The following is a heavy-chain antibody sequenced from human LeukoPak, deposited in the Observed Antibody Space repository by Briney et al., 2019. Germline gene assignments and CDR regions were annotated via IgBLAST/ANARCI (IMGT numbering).Heavy chain of an antibody. D-gene: IGHD5-24*01. CDR2: VIRDGSIT. Sequence: TGGSLRLSCAASGFTFRSYWMHWVRQAPGKGLEWVSRVIRDGSITNYADSVKGRFTISRDNAKNTLYLQMSSLRAEDTAVYFCVRDGDDFNFDYWGQGSLVTVSS. CDR1: GFTFRSYW. J-gene: IGHJ4*02. CDR3: VRDGDDFNFDY. V-gene: IGHV3-74*01.